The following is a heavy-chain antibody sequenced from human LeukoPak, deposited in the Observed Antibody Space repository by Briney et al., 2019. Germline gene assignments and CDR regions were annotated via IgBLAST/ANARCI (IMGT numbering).Heavy chain of an antibody. CDR1: GYTFISFD. D-gene: IGHD2-2*01. J-gene: IGHJ3*02. CDR3: ARVRGSRSSAFDI. CDR2: MNPNSGNT. Sequence: ASVKVSCKASGYTFISFDIIWVRQATGQGLEWMAWMNPNSGNTGYAQKFQGRVTITRNTSISTAYMELSSLRSEDTAVYYCARVRGSRSSAFDIWGQGTMVTVSS. V-gene: IGHV1-8*01.